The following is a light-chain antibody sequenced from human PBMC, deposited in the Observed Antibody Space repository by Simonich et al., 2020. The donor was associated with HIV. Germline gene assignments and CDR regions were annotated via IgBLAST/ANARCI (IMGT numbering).Light chain of an antibody. CDR3: QQYSSTPLT. CDR1: QSISRY. CDR2: SAS. V-gene: IGKV1-39*01. Sequence: DIQMTQSPSSLSASVGDRVTITCRARQSISRYLNWYQQKPGKAPNLLIYSASSLQIGVPSRFSGSGSGTDFTLTISSLQPEDFATYYCQQYSSTPLTFGGGTKVEIK. J-gene: IGKJ4*01.